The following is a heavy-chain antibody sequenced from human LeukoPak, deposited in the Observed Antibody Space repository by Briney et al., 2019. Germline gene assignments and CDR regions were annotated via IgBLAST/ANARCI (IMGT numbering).Heavy chain of an antibody. V-gene: IGHV4-39*07. CDR1: GGSISSYY. CDR2: IYYSGST. Sequence: SETLSLTCTVSGGSISSYYWGWIRQPPGKGLEWIGSIYYSGSTYYNPSLKSRVTISVDTSKNQFSLKLSSVTAADTAVYYCAATYYYAYYYYYYMDVWGKGTTVTVSS. J-gene: IGHJ6*03. D-gene: IGHD3-10*01. CDR3: AATYYYAYYYYYYMDV.